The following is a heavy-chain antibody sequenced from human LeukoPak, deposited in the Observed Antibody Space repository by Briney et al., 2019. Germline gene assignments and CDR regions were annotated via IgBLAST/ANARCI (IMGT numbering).Heavy chain of an antibody. CDR1: GGSISTYY. CDR2: IYYSGST. CDR3: ARGGYSGYDLDY. Sequence: SETLSLTCTVSGGSISTYYWGWIRQPPGKGLEWIGYIYYSGSTNYNPSLKSRVTISVDTSKNQFSLKLSSVTAADTAVYYCARGGYSGYDLDYWGQGTLVTVSS. D-gene: IGHD5-12*01. J-gene: IGHJ4*02. V-gene: IGHV4-59*01.